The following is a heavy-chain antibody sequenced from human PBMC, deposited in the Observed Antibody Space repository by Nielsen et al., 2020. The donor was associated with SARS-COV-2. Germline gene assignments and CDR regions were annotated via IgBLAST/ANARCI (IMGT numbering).Heavy chain of an antibody. CDR3: ERNSGWYPNVNKYYYYGIDF. Sequence: WIRQPPGKGLEWIGSIYYSGSTYYNPSLKSRVTISVDTSKNQFSLKLSSVTTADTAVSYCERNSGWYPNVNKYYYYGIDFWGQGTMVTVSS. CDR2: IYYSGST. D-gene: IGHD6-19*01. V-gene: IGHV4-39*01. J-gene: IGHJ6*02.